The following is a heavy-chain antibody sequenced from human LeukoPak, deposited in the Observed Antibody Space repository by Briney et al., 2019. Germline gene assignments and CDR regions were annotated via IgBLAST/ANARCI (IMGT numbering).Heavy chain of an antibody. Sequence: SETLSLTCTVSGGSISSGGYYWSWIRQHPGKGLEWIGYIYYSGSTYYNPSLKSRVTISVDTSKNQFSLKLSSVTAADTAVYYCARDTPGKRYSGYDYLDYWGQGTLVTVSS. J-gene: IGHJ4*02. D-gene: IGHD5-12*01. CDR2: IYYSGST. V-gene: IGHV4-31*03. CDR1: GGSISSGGYY. CDR3: ARDTPGKRYSGYDYLDY.